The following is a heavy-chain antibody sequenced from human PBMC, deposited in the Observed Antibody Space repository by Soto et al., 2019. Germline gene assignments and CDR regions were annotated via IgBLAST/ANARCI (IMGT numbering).Heavy chain of an antibody. CDR2: ISHDGSNK. V-gene: IGHV3-30*18. CDR3: AKSEGYYDYVWGSYRYTYFDY. D-gene: IGHD3-16*02. J-gene: IGHJ4*02. Sequence: GGSLRLSCAASGFTFSSYGMHWVRQAPGKGLEWVAVISHDGSNKYYADSVKGRFTISRDNSKNTLYLQMNSLRAEDTAVYYCAKSEGYYDYVWGSYRYTYFDYWGQGTLVTVSS. CDR1: GFTFSSYG.